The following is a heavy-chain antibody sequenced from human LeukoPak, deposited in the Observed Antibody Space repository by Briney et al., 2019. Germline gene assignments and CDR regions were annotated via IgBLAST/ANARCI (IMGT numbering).Heavy chain of an antibody. CDR2: IYAGNSDA. D-gene: IGHD5-24*01. V-gene: IGHV5-51*01. J-gene: IGHJ4*02. CDR3: AIINHPDGRVY. Sequence: GESLKISCQGFGYPFTTSWIGWVRQLPGKGLEWTAIIYAGNSDAKYSPSFQGQVSISTDRSISTAYLHWSSLKASDTAIYYCAIINHPDGRVYWGQGTLSPSPQ. CDR1: GYPFTTSW.